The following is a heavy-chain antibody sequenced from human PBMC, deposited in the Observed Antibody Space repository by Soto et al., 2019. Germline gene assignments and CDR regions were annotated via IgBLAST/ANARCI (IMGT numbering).Heavy chain of an antibody. V-gene: IGHV4-61*08. J-gene: IGHJ5*02. D-gene: IGHD5-18*01. CDR3: AKDSGYNYGYFRWFDP. CDR1: GGSISSGDYY. CDR2: IFYSGST. Sequence: SETLSLTCTVSGGSISSGDYYWSWMRQPPGRGLQWIGHIFYSGSTNYNPALKSRVTISVDTSKSQFSLKLSSVTAADTAVYYCAKDSGYNYGYFRWFDPWGQGTLVTVSS.